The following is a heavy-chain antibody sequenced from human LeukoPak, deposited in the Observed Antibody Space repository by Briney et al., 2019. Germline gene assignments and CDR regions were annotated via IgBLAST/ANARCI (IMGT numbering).Heavy chain of an antibody. CDR1: GYTFTGYY. J-gene: IGHJ5*02. V-gene: IGHV1-2*02. D-gene: IGHD3-9*01. Sequence: ASVNVSCKASGYTFTGYYMHWVRQAPGQWLEWMGWINPNSGATNYAQIFQGRVTMNRDTSISTAYMELNRLISDDTAIYFFASGQKAAYDIGFDPWGQGTLVTVSS. CDR2: INPNSGAT. CDR3: ASGQKAAYDIGFDP.